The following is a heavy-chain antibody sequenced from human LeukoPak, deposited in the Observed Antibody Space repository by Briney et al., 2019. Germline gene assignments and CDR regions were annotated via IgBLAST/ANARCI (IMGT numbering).Heavy chain of an antibody. CDR2: INWKSNNI. D-gene: IGHD6-13*01. V-gene: IGHV3-9*01. CDR1: GFTFGDYA. J-gene: IGHJ6*02. CDR3: ARDRAGYFYAMDV. Sequence: PGRSLRLSCAASGFTFGDYAMHWVRQAPGKGLEWVSGINWKSNNIGYADSVKGRFTISRDNAKNSLYLQMNSLRTEDTALYCCARDRAGYFYAMDVWGQGTSVTVSS.